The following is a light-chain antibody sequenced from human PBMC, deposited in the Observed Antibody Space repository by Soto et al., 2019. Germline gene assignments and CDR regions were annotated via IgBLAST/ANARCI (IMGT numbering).Light chain of an antibody. CDR1: QDIRGA. Sequence: AIQLTQSPSSLSASVGDRVTITCRASQDIRGALAWYQQKPGKAPKILLYDVSTLESGVPSRFSGSGSGTDFTLTISSLQPVDFPTYYCQQFNSYPITFGQGTRLEIK. CDR3: QQFNSYPIT. CDR2: DVS. V-gene: IGKV1-13*02. J-gene: IGKJ5*01.